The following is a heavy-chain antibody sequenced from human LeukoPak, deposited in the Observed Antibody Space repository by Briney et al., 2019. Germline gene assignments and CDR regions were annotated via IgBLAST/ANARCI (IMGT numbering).Heavy chain of an antibody. CDR1: GFTFSSYA. Sequence: SGGSLRLSCAASGFTFSSYAMHWVRQAPGKGLEWVAVISYDGSNKYYADSVKGRFTISRDNSKNTLYLQMNSLRAEDTAVYYCARDRVGATHYFDYWGQGTLVTVSS. V-gene: IGHV3-30*04. D-gene: IGHD1-26*01. CDR2: ISYDGSNK. J-gene: IGHJ4*02. CDR3: ARDRVGATHYFDY.